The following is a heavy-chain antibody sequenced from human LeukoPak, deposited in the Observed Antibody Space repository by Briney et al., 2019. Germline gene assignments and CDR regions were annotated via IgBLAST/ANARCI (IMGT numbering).Heavy chain of an antibody. CDR1: GFTFSAYA. J-gene: IGHJ6*01. V-gene: IGHV3-23*01. CDR3: ARDLHYFVAIGR. D-gene: IGHD2/OR15-2a*01. CDR2: IGSDNKP. Sequence: GGSLRLSCEASGFTFSAYAMTWVRQAPGQGLEWVSSIGSDNKPHYSESVKGRFAISRDNSKSMLFLQLNSLRAEDTALYYCARDLHYFVAIGRWGQGTTVTVSS.